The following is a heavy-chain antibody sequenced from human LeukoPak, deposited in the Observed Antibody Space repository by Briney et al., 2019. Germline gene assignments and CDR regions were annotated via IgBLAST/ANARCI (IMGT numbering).Heavy chain of an antibody. CDR2: INPNSGGT. V-gene: IGHV1-2*02. CDR1: GYTFTAYY. CDR3: ASRGGLTYYFDY. D-gene: IGHD3-10*01. Sequence: ASVKVSCKASGYTFTAYYIHWVRQAPGQGLEWMGGINPNSGGTNYAQKFQGRVTMTRDTSISTAYMELSRLRSDDTAVYYCASRGGLTYYFDYWGQGTLVTVSS. J-gene: IGHJ4*02.